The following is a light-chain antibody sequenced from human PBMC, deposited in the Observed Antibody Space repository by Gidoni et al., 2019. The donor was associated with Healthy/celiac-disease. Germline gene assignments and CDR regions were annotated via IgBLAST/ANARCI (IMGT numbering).Light chain of an antibody. CDR2: WAS. V-gene: IGKV4-1*01. CDR1: QSVLYSSNNKNY. Sequence: DIVMTQSPDSLAVSLGERATINCKSSQSVLYSSNNKNYLAWYQQNPGQPPKLLIYWASTRESGVPDRFSGSGSGTDFTLTISSLQAEDVAVNYCQQYYSTLTFGQGTKVEIK. CDR3: QQYYSTLT. J-gene: IGKJ1*01.